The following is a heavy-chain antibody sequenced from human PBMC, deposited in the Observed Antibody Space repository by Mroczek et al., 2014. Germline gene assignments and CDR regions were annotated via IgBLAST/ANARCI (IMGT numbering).Heavy chain of an antibody. D-gene: IGHD6-19*01. V-gene: IGHV3-30*18. J-gene: IGHJ1*01. Sequence: QVQLQQSGGGVVQPGRSLRLSCAASGFTFSSYGMHWVRQAPGKGLEWVAVISYDGSNKYYADSVKGRFTISRDNSKNTLYLQMNSLRAEDTAVYYCAKISNGWYVEYFQHWGQGTLVTVSS. CDR1: GFTFSSYG. CDR3: AKISNGWYVEYFQH. CDR2: ISYDGSNK.